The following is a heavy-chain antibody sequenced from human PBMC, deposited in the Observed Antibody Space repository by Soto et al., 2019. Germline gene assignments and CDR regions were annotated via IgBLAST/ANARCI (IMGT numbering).Heavy chain of an antibody. V-gene: IGHV3-23*01. Sequence: GGSLRLSCAASGFTFSSYALSWVRQAPGTGLEWVSGISASGRDTYYADSVQDRFTISRDNSKNTVYLQVNSLRADDTAIYYCAKGKSSGWYYFDYWGQGTPVTVSS. CDR2: ISASGRDT. CDR1: GFTFSSYA. CDR3: AKGKSSGWYYFDY. D-gene: IGHD6-19*01. J-gene: IGHJ4*02.